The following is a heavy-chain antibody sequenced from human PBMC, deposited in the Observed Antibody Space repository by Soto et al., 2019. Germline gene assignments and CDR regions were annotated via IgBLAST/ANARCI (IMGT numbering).Heavy chain of an antibody. CDR1: GFTFSSYA. Sequence: EVQLLESGGGLVQPGGSLRLSCAASGFTFSSYAMSWVRQAPGKGLEWVSAISGSGGSTYYADSVKGRFTISRDNSKNTLYLQMNSLRAEDTAVYYCARDLLGGYSYGYGAYNWFDPWGQGTLVTVSS. CDR3: ARDLLGGYSYGYGAYNWFDP. V-gene: IGHV3-23*01. J-gene: IGHJ5*02. D-gene: IGHD5-18*01. CDR2: ISGSGGST.